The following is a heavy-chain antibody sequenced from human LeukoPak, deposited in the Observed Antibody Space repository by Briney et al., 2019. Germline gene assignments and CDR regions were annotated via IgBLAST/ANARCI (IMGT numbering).Heavy chain of an antibody. CDR2: INPNSGGT. Sequence: DSVKVSCKASGYTFTGYYMHWVRQAPGQGLEWMGWINPNSGGTNYAQKFQGRVTMTRDTSISTAYMELSRLRSDDTAVYYCARGLLWFGELGVGGMDVWDQGTTVTVSS. J-gene: IGHJ6*02. CDR3: ARGLLWFGELGVGGMDV. V-gene: IGHV1-2*02. D-gene: IGHD3-10*01. CDR1: GYTFTGYY.